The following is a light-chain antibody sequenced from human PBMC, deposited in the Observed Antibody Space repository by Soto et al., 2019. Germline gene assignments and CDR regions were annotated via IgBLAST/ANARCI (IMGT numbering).Light chain of an antibody. CDR3: AAWDDSRNGYV. CDR2: YDD. V-gene: IGLV1-36*01. Sequence: QSVLTQPPSVSEAPRQRVTISCSGSSSNIGNNAVNWYQQLPGKAPKLLIYYDDLLPSGVSDRFSGSKSGTSASLAISGLQSEDEADYYCAAWDDSRNGYVFGTGTELTVL. J-gene: IGLJ1*01. CDR1: SSNIGNNA.